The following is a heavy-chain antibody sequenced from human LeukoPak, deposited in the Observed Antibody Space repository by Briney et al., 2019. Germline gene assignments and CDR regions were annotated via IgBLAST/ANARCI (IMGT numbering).Heavy chain of an antibody. D-gene: IGHD6-13*01. V-gene: IGHV1-8*01. CDR2: MNPNSGNT. Sequence: ASVKVSCKASGYSFTSHDINWVRQATGQGLEWMGWMNPNSGNTGYAQKFQDRLTMTRNTSISTAYLELSSLGSEDTAMYYCASALKRGSAGTLIDHWGQGTLVTVSS. CDR1: GYSFTSHD. J-gene: IGHJ4*02. CDR3: ASALKRGSAGTLIDH.